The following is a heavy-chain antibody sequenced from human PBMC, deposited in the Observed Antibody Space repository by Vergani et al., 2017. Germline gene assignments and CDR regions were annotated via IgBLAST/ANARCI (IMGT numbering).Heavy chain of an antibody. J-gene: IGHJ5*02. D-gene: IGHD3-10*01. V-gene: IGHV4-39*01. Sequence: QLQLQESGPGLVKPSETLSLICTVSGGSINPSSSFWGWIRQSPGKGLEWIGSINYVGRTYYIPSLQSRATVFVDTSKNQFSLKLNSVTAADTAVYYCVRTVALWFGETKDGGWVDPWGQGTLVTVTS. CDR3: VRTVALWFGETKDGGWVDP. CDR1: GGSINPSSSF. CDR2: INYVGRT.